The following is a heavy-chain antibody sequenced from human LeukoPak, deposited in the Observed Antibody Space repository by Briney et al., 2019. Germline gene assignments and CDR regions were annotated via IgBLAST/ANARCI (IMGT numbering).Heavy chain of an antibody. CDR2: ISTDGGST. D-gene: IGHD6-19*01. Sequence: PGGSLRLSCAASGFTFSSYWMHWVRQAPGKGLVWVSRISTDGGSTNYADSVKGRFTISRDNAKNTLYLQMNSLRAEDTAVYYCARGSERRAVAGSFYYYYYMDVWGKGPRSPSP. V-gene: IGHV3-74*01. CDR3: ARGSERRAVAGSFYYYYYMDV. CDR1: GFTFSSYW. J-gene: IGHJ6*03.